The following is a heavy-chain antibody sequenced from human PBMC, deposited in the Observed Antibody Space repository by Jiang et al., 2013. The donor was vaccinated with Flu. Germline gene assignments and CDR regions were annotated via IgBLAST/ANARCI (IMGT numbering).Heavy chain of an antibody. CDR2: VKEDGSEK. D-gene: IGHD1-7*01. Sequence: GGLVQPGGSLRLSCAASGFTFSSYWMSWVRQAPGKGLEWVANVKEDGSEKYYVDSVKGRFTISRDNAKNSLYLQMNSLRAEDTAVYYCARERITGTCCPNFDYWGQGTLVTVSS. CDR3: ARERITGTCCPNFDY. V-gene: IGHV3-7*01. CDR1: GFTFSSYW. J-gene: IGHJ4*02.